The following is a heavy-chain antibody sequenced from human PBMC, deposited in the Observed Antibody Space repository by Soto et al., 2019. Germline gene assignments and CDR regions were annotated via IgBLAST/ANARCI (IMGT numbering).Heavy chain of an antibody. CDR3: AYLGEYSYMPQGLGNY. J-gene: IGHJ4*02. V-gene: IGHV1-69*06. D-gene: IGHD5-18*01. CDR2: VIPIFGTT. CDR1: GGTFSSYA. Sequence: QVQLVQSGAEVKRPGSSVKVSCKASGGTFSSYAISWVRQAPGQGLEWMGGVIPIFGTTNYAQKFQGRVSITADKSTSTADMELSSLRPEDTAVYYCAYLGEYSYMPQGLGNYWGQGTLVTVSS.